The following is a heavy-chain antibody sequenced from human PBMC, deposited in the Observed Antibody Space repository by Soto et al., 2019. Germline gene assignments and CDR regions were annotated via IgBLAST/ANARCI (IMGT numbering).Heavy chain of an antibody. V-gene: IGHV5-51*01. CDR2: IYPADSDT. D-gene: IGHD1-7*01. CDR3: ARGTTGSYLDY. CDR1: ELSFTNFW. Sequence: LGESLKLSCKASELSFTNFWIGCVRQMHGKGLEWIGFIYPADSDTRYSPPVQGQVTISDGKYARTLYPPWSNLKESDTAMYYCARGTTGSYLDYWCQGTLVPVSS. J-gene: IGHJ4*02.